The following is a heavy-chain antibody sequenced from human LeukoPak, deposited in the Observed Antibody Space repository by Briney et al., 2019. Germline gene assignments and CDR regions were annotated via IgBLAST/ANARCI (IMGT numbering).Heavy chain of an antibody. D-gene: IGHD6-13*01. CDR3: ARDQYIAAAVSDAFDI. V-gene: IGHV4-31*03. J-gene: IGHJ3*02. CDR2: IYYSGTT. CDR1: GGSISSGGYY. Sequence: SETLSLTCTVSGGSISSGGYYWSWIRQDPGKGLEWIGYIYYSGTTYYNPSLKRRVTISVDTSKNQFSLKLSSVTAADTAVYYCARDQYIAAAVSDAFDIWGQGTMVTVSS.